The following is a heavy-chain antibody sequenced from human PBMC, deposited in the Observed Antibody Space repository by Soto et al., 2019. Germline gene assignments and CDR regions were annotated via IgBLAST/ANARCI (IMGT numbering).Heavy chain of an antibody. J-gene: IGHJ4*02. D-gene: IGHD3-16*01. CDR2: INHSGST. CDR3: AGEILGY. Sequence: SETLSLTCAVYGGSFSGYYWSWIRQPPGKGLEWIGEINHSGSTNYNPSLKSRVTISVDTSKNQFSLKLSSVTAADTAVYYCAGEILGYWGQGTLVTVSS. CDR1: GGSFSGYY. V-gene: IGHV4-34*01.